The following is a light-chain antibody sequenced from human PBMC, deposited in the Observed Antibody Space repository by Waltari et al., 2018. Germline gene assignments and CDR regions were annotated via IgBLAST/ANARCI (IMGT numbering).Light chain of an antibody. CDR3: QQSYRTPYT. V-gene: IGKV1-39*01. J-gene: IGKJ2*01. Sequence: DIQMTQSPSSLSASVGDRVTLTCRASQSITSYLNWYQQKPGKAPRLLIYGASIWQSGVPSTFSGSGSGTDFTLTISSLQPEDIATYYCQQSYRTPYTFGRGTKLDIK. CDR2: GAS. CDR1: QSITSY.